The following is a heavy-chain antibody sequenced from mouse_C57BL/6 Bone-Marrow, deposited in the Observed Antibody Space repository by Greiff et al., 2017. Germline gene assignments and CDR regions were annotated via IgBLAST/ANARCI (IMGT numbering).Heavy chain of an antibody. Sequence: DVKLVESGAELVRPGASVKLSCTASGFNIKDDYMHWVKQRPEQGLEWIGWIDPENGDTEYASKFQGKATITADTSSNTAYLQLSSLTSEDTAVYYCASMYYCDYWGQGTTLTVSS. J-gene: IGHJ2*01. V-gene: IGHV14-4*01. CDR3: ASMYYCDY. CDR1: GFNIKDDY. D-gene: IGHD2-3*01. CDR2: IDPENGDT.